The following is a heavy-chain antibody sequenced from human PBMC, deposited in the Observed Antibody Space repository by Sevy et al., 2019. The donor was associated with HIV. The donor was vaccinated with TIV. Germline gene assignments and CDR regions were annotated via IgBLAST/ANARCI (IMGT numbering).Heavy chain of an antibody. CDR1: GFTFSNYN. CDR3: ARVVAYCSGGSCFPGYYYGMDV. D-gene: IGHD2-15*01. J-gene: IGHJ6*02. CDR2: ISSSSRYI. Sequence: GGSLRLSCAASGFTFSNYNMNWVRQAPGKGLEWVSSISSSSRYIYYADSMKGRFTISRDKAKNSLYLQMKCLRAEDTAVYYCARVVAYCSGGSCFPGYYYGMDVWGQGTTVTVSS. V-gene: IGHV3-21*01.